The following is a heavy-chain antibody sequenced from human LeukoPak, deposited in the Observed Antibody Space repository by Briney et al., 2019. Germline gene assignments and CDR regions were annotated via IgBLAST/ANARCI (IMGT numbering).Heavy chain of an antibody. V-gene: IGHV3-7*04. CDR2: IKHDGSEK. CDR1: GFTFSTFW. D-gene: IGHD1-14*01. CDR3: ARAYKEDY. J-gene: IGHJ4*02. Sequence: GGSLRLSCSASGFTFSTFWMNWVRQAPGEGLEWVANIKHDGSEKYYVDSVKGRFTISRDNAKNSLYLQMNSLRAEDTAVYYCARAYKEDYWGQGTLVTVSA.